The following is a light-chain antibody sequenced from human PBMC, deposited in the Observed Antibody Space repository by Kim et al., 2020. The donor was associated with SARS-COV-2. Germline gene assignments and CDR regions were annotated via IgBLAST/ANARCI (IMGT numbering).Light chain of an antibody. Sequence: DIQMTQSPSSLSASVGDRVTITCRASQSITNYLNWYQQNSGKAPKLLIYAASTLQSGVPSRFSGSASGTDFTLTISSLQPEDFATYYCQQTYSIPFTFGQGTKLEI. CDR2: AAS. J-gene: IGKJ2*01. CDR1: QSITNY. CDR3: QQTYSIPFT. V-gene: IGKV1-39*01.